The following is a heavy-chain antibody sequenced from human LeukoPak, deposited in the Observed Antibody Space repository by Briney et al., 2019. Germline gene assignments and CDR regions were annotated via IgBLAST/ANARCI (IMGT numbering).Heavy chain of an antibody. CDR2: INHSGST. J-gene: IGHJ4*02. CDR3: ARGPGSGWYGAYFF. V-gene: IGHV4-34*01. Sequence: TSETLSLTCAVYGGSFSGYYWSWIRQPPGKGLEWIGEINHSGSTNYNPSLKSRVTISVDTSKNQFSLKLSSVTAADTAVYYCARGPGSGWYGAYFFWGQGTLVTVSS. CDR1: GGSFSGYY. D-gene: IGHD6-19*01.